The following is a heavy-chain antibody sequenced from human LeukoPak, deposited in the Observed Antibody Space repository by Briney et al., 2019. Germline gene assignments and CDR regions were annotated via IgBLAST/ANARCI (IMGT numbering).Heavy chain of an antibody. CDR1: GYTFTGYY. D-gene: IGHD2-15*01. V-gene: IGHV1-69*06. Sequence: ASVKVSCKASGYTFTGYYMNWVRQAPGQGLEWMGGIIPLFGTPDYAQKFQDRLTITADKSTSTAYMELSSLRSEDTAVYYCASATLRCSGGSCYEMDVWGKGTTVTVSS. J-gene: IGHJ6*04. CDR3: ASATLRCSGGSCYEMDV. CDR2: IIPLFGTP.